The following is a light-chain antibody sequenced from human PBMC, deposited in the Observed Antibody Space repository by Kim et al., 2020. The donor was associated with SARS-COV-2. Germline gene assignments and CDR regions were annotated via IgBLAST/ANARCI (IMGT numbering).Light chain of an antibody. CDR2: AAS. J-gene: IGKJ1*01. Sequence: ASTGDSVTITCRGSQGISSYLAWYQQKPGKAPKLLIYAASTLQSGVPSRFSGSGSGTDFTLTISCLQSEDFATYYCQQYYSYPWTFGQGTKVDIK. V-gene: IGKV1-8*01. CDR1: QGISSY. CDR3: QQYYSYPWT.